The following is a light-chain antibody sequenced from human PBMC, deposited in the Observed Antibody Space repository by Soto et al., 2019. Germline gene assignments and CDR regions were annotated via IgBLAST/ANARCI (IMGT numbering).Light chain of an antibody. V-gene: IGLV2-14*01. J-gene: IGLJ2*01. Sequence: QSALTQPASVSGSPGQSITISCTGTSSDVGGYNYVSWYQQHPGKAPKLMIYEVSNRPSGVSNRFSGSKSGNTASLTISGLLAEDEADYYCSSYTSSSTLYVVFGGGTQLTVL. CDR3: SSYTSSSTLYVV. CDR1: SSDVGGYNY. CDR2: EVS.